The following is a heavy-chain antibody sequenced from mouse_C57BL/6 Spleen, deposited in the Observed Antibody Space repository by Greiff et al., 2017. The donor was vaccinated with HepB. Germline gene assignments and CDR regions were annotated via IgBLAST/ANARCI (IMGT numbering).Heavy chain of an antibody. J-gene: IGHJ4*01. D-gene: IGHD1-1*01. V-gene: IGHV5-9*01. CDR1: GFNFSSST. CDR3: ARGYGSSYYAMDY. Sequence: DVKLVESGGGLVKPGGSLKLSCAASGFNFSSSTMSWVRQTPEKRLEWVATISGGGGNTYYPDSVKGRFTISRDNAKNTLYLQMSSLRSEDTALYYCARGYGSSYYAMDYWGQGTSVTVSS. CDR2: ISGGGGNT.